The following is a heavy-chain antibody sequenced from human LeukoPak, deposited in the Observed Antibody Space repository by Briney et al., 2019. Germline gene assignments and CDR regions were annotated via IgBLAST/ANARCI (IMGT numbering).Heavy chain of an antibody. CDR3: AKDSSRDYDFWSGYFHYYYGMDV. V-gene: IGHV3-23*01. Sequence: GGSLRLSCAASGFTFSSYAMSWVRQAPGKGLEWVSAISGSGGSTYYADSVKGRFTISRDNSKSTLYLQMNSLRAEDTAVYYCAKDSSRDYDFWSGYFHYYYGMDVWGQGTTVTVSS. CDR2: ISGSGGST. D-gene: IGHD3-3*01. J-gene: IGHJ6*02. CDR1: GFTFSSYA.